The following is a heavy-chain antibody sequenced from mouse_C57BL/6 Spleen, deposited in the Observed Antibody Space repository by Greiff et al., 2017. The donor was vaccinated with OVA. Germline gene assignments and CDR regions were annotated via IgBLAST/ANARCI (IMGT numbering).Heavy chain of an antibody. Sequence: VQLQQSGGDLVKPGGSLKLSCAASGFTFSSYGMSWVRQTPDKRLEWVATISSGGSYTYYPDSVKGRFTISRDNAKNTLYLQMSSLKSEDTAMYYCARHEDFDYWGQGTTLTVSS. CDR1: GFTFSSYG. CDR2: ISSGGSYT. CDR3: ARHEDFDY. V-gene: IGHV5-6*01. J-gene: IGHJ2*01.